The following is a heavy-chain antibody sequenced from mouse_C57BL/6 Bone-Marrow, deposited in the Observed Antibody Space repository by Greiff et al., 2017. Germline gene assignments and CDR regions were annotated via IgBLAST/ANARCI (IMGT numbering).Heavy chain of an antibody. Sequence: VHVKQSGPELVKPGASVKISCKASGYSFTGYYMNWVKQSPEKSLEWIGEINPSTGGTTYNQKFKAKATLTVDKSSSTAYMQLKSLTSEDSAVYYCARWHDGSSSDYWGQGTTLTVSS. CDR1: GYSFTGYY. CDR3: ARWHDGSSSDY. CDR2: INPSTGGT. V-gene: IGHV1-42*01. J-gene: IGHJ2*01. D-gene: IGHD1-1*01.